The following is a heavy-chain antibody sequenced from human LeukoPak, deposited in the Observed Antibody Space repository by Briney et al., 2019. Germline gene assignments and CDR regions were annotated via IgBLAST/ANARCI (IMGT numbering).Heavy chain of an antibody. CDR1: GGSFDSYH. J-gene: IGHJ4*02. V-gene: IGHV4-4*07. CDR2: IYARGDS. D-gene: IGHD1-26*01. CDR3: ARGDSGGATRFDY. Sequence: SETLSLTCSISGGSFDSYHWNWIRQSAEKGLEWIGRIYARGDSHYDPSLSSRVTMSVDTSNNHFSLKLASVTAADTAVYYCARGDSGGATRFDYWGQGTLVTVSS.